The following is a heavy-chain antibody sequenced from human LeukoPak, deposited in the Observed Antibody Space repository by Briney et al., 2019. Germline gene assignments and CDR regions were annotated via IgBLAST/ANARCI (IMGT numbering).Heavy chain of an antibody. Sequence: PGGSLRLSCAASGFTFSSYSMNWVRQAPGKGLVWVSRINSDGSSTSYADSVKGRFTISRDNAKNTLYLQMNSLRAEDTAVYYCARVYDILTGYTYAVYGMDVWGQGTTVTVSS. J-gene: IGHJ6*02. CDR3: ARVYDILTGYTYAVYGMDV. CDR1: GFTFSSYS. V-gene: IGHV3-74*01. D-gene: IGHD3-9*01. CDR2: INSDGSST.